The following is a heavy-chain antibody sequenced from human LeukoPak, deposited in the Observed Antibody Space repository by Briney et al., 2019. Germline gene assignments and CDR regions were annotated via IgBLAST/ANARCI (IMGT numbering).Heavy chain of an antibody. CDR3: ARKKGLQYYFDY. V-gene: IGHV4-34*01. J-gene: IGHJ4*02. CDR2: INHSGST. Sequence: PSETLSLTCAVYGGSFSGYYWSWIRQPPGKGLEWIGEINHSGSTNYNPSLKSRVTISVDTSKNQFSLKLSSMTAADTAVYYCARKKGLQYYFDYWGQGTLVTVSS. D-gene: IGHD4-11*01. CDR1: GGSFSGYY.